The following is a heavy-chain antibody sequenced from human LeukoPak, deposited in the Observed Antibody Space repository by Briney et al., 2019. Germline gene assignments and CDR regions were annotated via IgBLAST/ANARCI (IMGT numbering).Heavy chain of an antibody. J-gene: IGHJ5*02. Sequence: ASVNVSCKASRYTLSNYDLNWVRQATGQGLEWVGWISLNSGNTGYAQKFQGRVSMPRDTSMSTAYMERSSLTSDDTAVYYCARDYGGNSGHFDPWGQGTLVIVSS. CDR2: ISLNSGNT. CDR1: RYTLSNYD. CDR3: ARDYGGNSGHFDP. V-gene: IGHV1-8*01. D-gene: IGHD4-23*01.